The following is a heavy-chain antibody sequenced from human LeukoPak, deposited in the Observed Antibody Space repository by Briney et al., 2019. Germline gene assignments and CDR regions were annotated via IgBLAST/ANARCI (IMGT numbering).Heavy chain of an antibody. J-gene: IGHJ4*02. V-gene: IGHV5-51*01. Sequence: GESLKISCKGSGYSFTSYWIGWVRQMPGKGLEWMGIIYPGDSDTRYSPSFQGQVTNSADKSISTAYLQWSSLKASDTAMYYCAKIDRTYCSRSSCYALDYWGQGTLVTVSS. D-gene: IGHD2-2*01. CDR2: IYPGDSDT. CDR3: AKIDRTYCSRSSCYALDY. CDR1: GYSFTSYW.